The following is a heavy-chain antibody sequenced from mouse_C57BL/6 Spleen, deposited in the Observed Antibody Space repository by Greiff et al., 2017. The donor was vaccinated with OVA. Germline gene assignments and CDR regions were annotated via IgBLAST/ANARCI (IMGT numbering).Heavy chain of an antibody. J-gene: IGHJ4*01. V-gene: IGHV5-9*01. CDR1: GFTFSSYT. Sequence: EVHLVESGGGLVKPGGSLKLSCAASGFTFSSYTMSWVRQTPEKRLEWVAPISGGGGNTYYPDSVKGRFTISRDNAKNTLYLQMSSLRSEDTALYYCARRELRHAMDYWGQGTSVTVSS. CDR3: ARRELRHAMDY. CDR2: ISGGGGNT. D-gene: IGHD2-4*01.